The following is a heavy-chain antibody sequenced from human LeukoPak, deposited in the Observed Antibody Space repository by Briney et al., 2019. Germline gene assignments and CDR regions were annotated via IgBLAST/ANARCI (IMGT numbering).Heavy chain of an antibody. Sequence: PSDTLSLTCTVSGGSISSYFWNWIRQPPGQGLEWIGYMSNTGITKYNPSLKSRVTISADTSKNQFSLILNSVTAADTAVYYCAKASVTTAVLFASWGQGTLVAVSS. D-gene: IGHD4-23*01. J-gene: IGHJ4*02. CDR3: AKASVTTAVLFAS. CDR1: GGSISSYF. CDR2: MSNTGIT. V-gene: IGHV4-59*07.